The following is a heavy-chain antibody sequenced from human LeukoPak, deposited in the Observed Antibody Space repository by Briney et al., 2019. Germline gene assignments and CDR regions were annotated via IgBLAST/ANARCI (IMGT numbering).Heavy chain of an antibody. V-gene: IGHV3-30*04. CDR3: ARGLLRYFDWLDY. CDR1: GFTFSSYA. Sequence: GRSLRLSCAASGFTFSSYAMHWVRQAPGKGLEGVAVISYDGSNKYYADSVKGRFTISRDNSKNTLYLQMNSLRAEDTAVYYCARGLLRYFDWLDYWGQGTLVTVSS. CDR2: ISYDGSNK. J-gene: IGHJ4*02. D-gene: IGHD3-9*01.